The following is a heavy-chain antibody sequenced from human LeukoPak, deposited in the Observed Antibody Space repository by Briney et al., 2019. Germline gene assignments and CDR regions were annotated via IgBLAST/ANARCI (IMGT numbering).Heavy chain of an antibody. V-gene: IGHV3-30*03. D-gene: IGHD5-12*01. Sequence: PGGSLRLSCAASGFTFSLYWMNWVRRAPGKGLEWVAVISYDGSNKYYADSVKGRFTISRDNSKNTLYLQMNSLRAEDTAVYYCARDRGGYTRNYYYYGTDVWGQGTTVTVSS. CDR1: GFTFSLYW. CDR3: ARDRGGYTRNYYYYGTDV. CDR2: ISYDGSNK. J-gene: IGHJ6*02.